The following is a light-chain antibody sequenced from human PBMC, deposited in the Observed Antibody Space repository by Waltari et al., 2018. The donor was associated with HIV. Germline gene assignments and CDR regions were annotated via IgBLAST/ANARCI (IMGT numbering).Light chain of an antibody. V-gene: IGKV4-1*01. Sequence: DIVMTQSPDSVAVSLGERATITCKSSQSLLFNPNNNNCLAWYQQKPGHPPKLLIYRASTRESGVPDRFSGSGSETDFTLTISSLQAEDVAVYYCQQYDNWPPLTFGGGTKVEIK. CDR3: QQYDNWPPLT. CDR1: QSLLFNPNNNNC. CDR2: RAS. J-gene: IGKJ4*01.